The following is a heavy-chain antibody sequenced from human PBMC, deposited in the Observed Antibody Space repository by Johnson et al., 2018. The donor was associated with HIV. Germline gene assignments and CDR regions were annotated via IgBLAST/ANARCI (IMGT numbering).Heavy chain of an antibody. V-gene: IGHV3-49*04. J-gene: IGHJ3*02. CDR3: TRLYSSGWYGSAFDI. CDR1: GFTFSSNP. Sequence: VQLVESGGGVVQPGRSLRLSCAASGFTFSSNPMSWVRQAPGKGLEWVGFIRSKAYGGTTEYAASVKGRFIISRDDSKSIAYLQMNSLKTEDTAVYYCTRLYSSGWYGSAFDIWGQGTMVTVSS. D-gene: IGHD6-19*01. CDR2: IRSKAYGGTT.